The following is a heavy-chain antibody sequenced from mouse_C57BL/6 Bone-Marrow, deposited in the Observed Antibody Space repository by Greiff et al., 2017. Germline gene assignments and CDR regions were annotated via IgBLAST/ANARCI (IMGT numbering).Heavy chain of an antibody. CDR3: TVYDYPYAMDY. CDR1: GFNIKDDY. V-gene: IGHV14-4*01. Sequence: VQLQQSGAELVRPGASVKLSCTASGFNIKDDYMHWVKQRPEQGLEWIGWIDPENGDTEYASKFQGKATITADTSSNTAYLQLSSLTSEDTAVYYCTVYDYPYAMDYWGQGTSVTVSS. D-gene: IGHD2-4*01. CDR2: IDPENGDT. J-gene: IGHJ4*01.